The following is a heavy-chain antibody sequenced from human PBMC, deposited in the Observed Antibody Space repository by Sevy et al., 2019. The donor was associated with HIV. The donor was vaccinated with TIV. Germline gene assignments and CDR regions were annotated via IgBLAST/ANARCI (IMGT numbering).Heavy chain of an antibody. CDR1: GYTFTNYH. D-gene: IGHD1-26*01. CDR3: ARAPSGSQGPGQYFHH. J-gene: IGHJ1*01. V-gene: IGHV1-18*01. CDR2: ITPNNGNT. Sequence: ASVKVSCKASGYTFTNYHITWVRQAPGQGLEWMGWITPNNGNTNYARRLQGRVTMTTDTSTATPYMELRNLRSDDTAVYFCARAPSGSQGPGQYFHHWGQGTLVTVSS.